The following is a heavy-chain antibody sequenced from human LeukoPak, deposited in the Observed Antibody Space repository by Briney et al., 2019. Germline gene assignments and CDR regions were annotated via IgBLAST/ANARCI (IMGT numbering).Heavy chain of an antibody. Sequence: SGGSLRLSCAASGFTSDDYAMRWVRHAPGKGLEWVSGICWSSGSIGYADPVRGRFTISRENAKNSLYLQMNSLRAEDRALYYCAKDPYRDFLPSGYMDVGGRGTTVTVP. J-gene: IGHJ6*03. D-gene: IGHD3-3*01. CDR2: ICWSSGSI. CDR3: AKDPYRDFLPSGYMDV. CDR1: GFTSDDYA. V-gene: IGHV3-9*02.